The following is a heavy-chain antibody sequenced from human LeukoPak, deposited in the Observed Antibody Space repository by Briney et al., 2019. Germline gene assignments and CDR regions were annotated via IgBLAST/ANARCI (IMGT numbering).Heavy chain of an antibody. D-gene: IGHD5-12*01. J-gene: IGHJ6*02. CDR2: IESDGSRT. CDR3: ARGGHKLDIETTRYYYGVDV. V-gene: IGHV3-74*01. CDR1: GFTLSDYW. Sequence: GGSLRLSCAASGFTLSDYWMHWVRQGPGKGLVHVSRIESDGSRTVYADSVKGRFTISIDDAKNTMYLQLNSLRDEDTAVYYCARGGHKLDIETTRYYYGVDVWGQGTTVTVSS.